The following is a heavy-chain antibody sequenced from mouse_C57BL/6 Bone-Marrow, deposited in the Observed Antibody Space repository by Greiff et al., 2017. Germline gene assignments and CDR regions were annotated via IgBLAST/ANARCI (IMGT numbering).Heavy chain of an antibody. V-gene: IGHV1-55*01. D-gene: IGHD1-2*01. CDR2: IYPGSGST. CDR1: GYTFTSYW. CDR3: ARHYYGKGVAMDY. J-gene: IGHJ4*01. Sequence: QVQLQQPGAELVKPGASVKMSCKASGYTFTSYWITWVKQRPGQGLEWIGDIYPGSGSTNYNEKFKSKATLTVDTSSSTAYMQLSSLTSEDSAVYCCARHYYGKGVAMDYWGQGTSVTVSS.